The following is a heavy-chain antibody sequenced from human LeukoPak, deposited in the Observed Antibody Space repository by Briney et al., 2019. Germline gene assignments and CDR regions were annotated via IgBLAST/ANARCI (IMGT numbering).Heavy chain of an antibody. Sequence: GGSLRLSCAASGFTLSSYWMHWVRQAPGEGLVWVSRINGDGSSTNYTDSVRGRFTISRDNAKNTLYLQMNSLTAEDTAVYYCTRGGYRSWDAFDIWGQGTMVTVSS. J-gene: IGHJ3*02. D-gene: IGHD6-13*01. CDR1: GFTLSSYW. CDR3: TRGGYRSWDAFDI. CDR2: INGDGSST. V-gene: IGHV3-74*01.